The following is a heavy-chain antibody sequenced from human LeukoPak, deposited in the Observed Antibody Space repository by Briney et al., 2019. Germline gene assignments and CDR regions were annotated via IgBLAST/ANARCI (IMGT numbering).Heavy chain of an antibody. D-gene: IGHD2-2*01. Sequence: GGSLRLSCAASGFTFSSYSMNWVRQAPGKGLEWVSYISSSSSTIYYADSVKGRFTISRDNAKNSLYLQMNSLRAEDAAVYYCARDGDIVVVPAAIVNWFDPWAREPWSPSPQ. CDR3: ARDGDIVVVPAAIVNWFDP. CDR1: GFTFSSYS. CDR2: ISSSSSTI. V-gene: IGHV3-48*01. J-gene: IGHJ5*02.